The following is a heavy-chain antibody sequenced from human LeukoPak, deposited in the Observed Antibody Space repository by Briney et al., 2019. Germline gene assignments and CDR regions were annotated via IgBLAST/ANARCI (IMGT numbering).Heavy chain of an antibody. D-gene: IGHD3-3*01. CDR1: GFTFSSYG. Sequence: GGSLRLSCAASGFTFSSYGVHWVRQAPGKGLEWVAFIRYDGSNKYYADSVKGRFTISRDNSKNTLYLQMNSLRAEDTAVYYCAKDLPVITIFGVVKEYFQHWGQGTLVTVSS. J-gene: IGHJ1*01. CDR2: IRYDGSNK. CDR3: AKDLPVITIFGVVKEYFQH. V-gene: IGHV3-30*02.